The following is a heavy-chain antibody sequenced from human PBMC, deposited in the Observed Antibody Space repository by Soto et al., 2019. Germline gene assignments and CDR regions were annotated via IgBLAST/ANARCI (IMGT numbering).Heavy chain of an antibody. CDR3: AREDIVVVPAAYYYYYYGMDV. CDR2: ISAYNGNT. CDR1: GYTFTSYG. Sequence: GASVKVSCKASGYTFTSYGISWVRQAPGQGLEWMGWISAYNGNTNYAQKLQGRVTMTTDTSTSTAYMELRSLRSDDTAVYYCAREDIVVVPAAYYYYYYGMDVWGQGTTVTVSS. V-gene: IGHV1-18*01. D-gene: IGHD2-2*01. J-gene: IGHJ6*02.